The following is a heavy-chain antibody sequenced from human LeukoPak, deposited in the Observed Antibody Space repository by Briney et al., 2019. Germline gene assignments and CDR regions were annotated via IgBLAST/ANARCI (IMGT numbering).Heavy chain of an antibody. Sequence: PGGSLRLSCAASGFTFSNYWIHWVRHTPGKGLVWVSRINSDGSRTTYADSFKGRFTISRDNSKNTVYLQMNSLRDEDTAVYYCARDNYDFWGPWGQGTLVTVTS. V-gene: IGHV3-74*01. CDR3: ARDNYDFWGP. D-gene: IGHD3-3*01. J-gene: IGHJ5*02. CDR1: GFTFSNYW. CDR2: INSDGSRT.